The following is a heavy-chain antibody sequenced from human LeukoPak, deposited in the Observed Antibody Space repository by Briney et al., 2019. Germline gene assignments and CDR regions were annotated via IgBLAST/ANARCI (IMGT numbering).Heavy chain of an antibody. D-gene: IGHD3-3*01. J-gene: IGHJ3*02. CDR3: ARKKYYDFWSGYGDAFDI. CDR1: GFTVSSNY. CDR2: IYSGGST. V-gene: IGHV3-66*01. Sequence: PGGSLRLSCAASGFTVSSNYMSWVRQAPGKGLEWVSVIYSGGSTYYADSVKGRFTISRDNSKNTLYLQMNSLRAEDTAVYYCARKKYYDFWSGYGDAFDIWGQGAMVTVSS.